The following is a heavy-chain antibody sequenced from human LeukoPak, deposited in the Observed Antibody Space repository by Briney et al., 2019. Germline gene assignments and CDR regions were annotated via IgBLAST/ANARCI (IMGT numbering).Heavy chain of an antibody. Sequence: ASVKVSCKASGYTFTGYYMHWVRQAPGQGLEWMGWINPNSGGTNYAQKFQGRVTMTRDTSISTAYMELSRLRSDDTAVYYCARVFRFGESSNWFDPWGQGTLVTVSS. J-gene: IGHJ5*02. CDR1: GYTFTGYY. CDR3: ARVFRFGESSNWFDP. D-gene: IGHD3-10*01. CDR2: INPNSGGT. V-gene: IGHV1-2*02.